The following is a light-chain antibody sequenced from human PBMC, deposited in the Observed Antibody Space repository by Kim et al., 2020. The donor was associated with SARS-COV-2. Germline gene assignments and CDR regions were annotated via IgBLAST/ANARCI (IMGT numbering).Light chain of an antibody. J-gene: IGLJ3*02. CDR2: EDN. Sequence: NFMLTQPHSMSESPGKTITISCTGSSGSIARNYVQWYQLRPGSAPTTVIYEDNQRPSGVPDRFSGSIDSSSNSASLTISGLKTEDEADYYCQSYDNNNWVFGGGTQLTVL. CDR1: SGSIARNY. CDR3: QSYDNNNWV. V-gene: IGLV6-57*02.